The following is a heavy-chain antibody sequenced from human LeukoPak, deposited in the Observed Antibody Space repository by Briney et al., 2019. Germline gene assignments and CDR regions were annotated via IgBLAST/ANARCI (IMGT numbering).Heavy chain of an antibody. CDR1: GGSFSGYY. CDR3: ARFHDFWSGYSDY. D-gene: IGHD3-3*01. V-gene: IGHV4-34*01. J-gene: IGHJ4*02. Sequence: PSETLSLTCAVYGGSFSGYYWSWIRQPPGKGLEWIGGINHSGSTNYNPSLKSRVTISVDTSKNQFSLKLSSVTAADTAVYYCARFHDFWSGYSDYWGQGTLVTVSS. CDR2: INHSGST.